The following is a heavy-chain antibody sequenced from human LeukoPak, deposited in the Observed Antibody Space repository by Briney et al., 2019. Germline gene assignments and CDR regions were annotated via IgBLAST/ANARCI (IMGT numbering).Heavy chain of an antibody. CDR3: ARPSISIIRGVSPYYFDY. V-gene: IGHV5-51*01. CDR1: GYSFTSYW. CDR2: IYPGDSDT. D-gene: IGHD3-10*01. J-gene: IGHJ4*02. Sequence: GESLKISCKGSGYSFTSYWIGWVRQMPGKGLEWMGIIYPGDSDTRYSPSFQGQVTISADKSISTAYMELSRLRSDDTAVYYCARPSISIIRGVSPYYFDYWDQGTLVTVSS.